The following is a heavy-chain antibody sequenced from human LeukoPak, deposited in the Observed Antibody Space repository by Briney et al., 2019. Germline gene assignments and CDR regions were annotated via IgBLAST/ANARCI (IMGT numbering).Heavy chain of an antibody. CDR1: GFTFSSYS. Sequence: GGSLRLSCAASGFTFSSYSMNWVRQAPGKGLEWVSSISSSSSSYIYYADSVKGRFTISRDNAKNSLYLQMDSLRAEDTDVYYCARGAYGSGSYAVDWGQGTLVTVSS. CDR2: ISSSSSSYI. V-gene: IGHV3-21*01. CDR3: ARGAYGSGSYAVD. D-gene: IGHD3-10*01. J-gene: IGHJ4*02.